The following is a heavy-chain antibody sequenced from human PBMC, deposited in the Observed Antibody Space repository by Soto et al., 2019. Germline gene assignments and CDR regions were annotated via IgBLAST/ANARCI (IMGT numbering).Heavy chain of an antibody. J-gene: IGHJ6*03. CDR2: ISSSSSYI. Sequence: GGSLRLSCAASGFTFSSYSMNWVRQAPGKGLEWDSSISSSSSYIYYADSVKGRFTISRDNAKNSLYLQMNSLRAEDTAVYYCARGERDCSGGSCYSDYYYMDVWGKGTTVTVSS. CDR1: GFTFSSYS. CDR3: ARGERDCSGGSCYSDYYYMDV. D-gene: IGHD2-15*01. V-gene: IGHV3-21*01.